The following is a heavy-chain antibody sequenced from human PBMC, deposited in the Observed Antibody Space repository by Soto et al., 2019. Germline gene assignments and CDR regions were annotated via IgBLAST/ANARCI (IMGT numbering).Heavy chain of an antibody. CDR1: GYTFTSYD. V-gene: IGHV1-8*01. Sequence: ASVKVSCKASGYTFTSYDINWVRQATGQGLEWMGWMNPNSGNTGYAQKFQGRVTMTRNTSISTAYMELSSLRSEDTAVYYCAREQSVKNAIKVYCGMHVRCQATTVTVSS. CDR3: AREQSVKNAIKVYCGMHV. CDR2: MNPNSGNT. D-gene: IGHD2-21*01. J-gene: IGHJ6*02.